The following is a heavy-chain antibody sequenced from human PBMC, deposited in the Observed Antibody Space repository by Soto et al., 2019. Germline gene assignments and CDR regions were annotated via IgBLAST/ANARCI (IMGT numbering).Heavy chain of an antibody. CDR3: AREPRYCRGGSCSITGDAYDI. Sequence: GGSLRLSCTASGVLVSDNYVNWVRQAPGKGLEWVSVISNRGDTHYADSVRGRFSLSRDISDNTLHLQMNNLRVEDTAVYYCAREPRYCRGGSCSITGDAYDIWGQGTMVTVSS. CDR1: GVLVSDNY. V-gene: IGHV3-66*01. D-gene: IGHD2-15*01. CDR2: ISNRGDT. J-gene: IGHJ3*02.